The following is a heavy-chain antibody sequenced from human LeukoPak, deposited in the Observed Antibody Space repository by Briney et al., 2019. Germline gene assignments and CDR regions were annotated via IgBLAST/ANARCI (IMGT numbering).Heavy chain of an antibody. J-gene: IGHJ4*02. Sequence: GGSLRLPCTASGFTFGDYAMSWVRQAPGKGLEWVGFIRSKAYGGTTEYAASVKGRFTISRDDSKSIAYLQMNSLKTEDTAVYYCTREGPGLRYFDWLLIFDYWGQGTLVTVSS. CDR2: IRSKAYGGTT. CDR1: GFTFGDYA. CDR3: TREGPGLRYFDWLLIFDY. D-gene: IGHD3-9*01. V-gene: IGHV3-49*04.